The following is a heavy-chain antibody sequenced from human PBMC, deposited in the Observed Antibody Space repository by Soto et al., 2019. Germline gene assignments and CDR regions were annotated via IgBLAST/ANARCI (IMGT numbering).Heavy chain of an antibody. V-gene: IGHV1-69*12. CDR2: IIPIFGTA. J-gene: IGHJ6*02. CDR3: ARHAVSGSIAYYYGMDV. CDR1: GGTFSSYA. Sequence: QVQLVQSGAEVKKPGSSVKVSCKASGGTFSSYAISWVRQAPGQGLEWMGGIIPIFGTANYAQKFQGRVTITADETTGTAYMELSSLRSEDTAVYYCARHAVSGSIAYYYGMDVWGQGTTVTVSS. D-gene: IGHD1-26*01.